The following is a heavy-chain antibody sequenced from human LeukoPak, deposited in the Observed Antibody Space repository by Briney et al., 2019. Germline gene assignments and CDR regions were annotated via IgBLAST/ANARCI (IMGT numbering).Heavy chain of an antibody. J-gene: IGHJ4*02. CDR2: INPNSGGT. CDR3: ARGVRGYCSGGSCHPGGY. Sequence: ASVKVSCKASGYTFTGYYMHWVRQAPGQGLEWMGWINPNSGGTNYAQKFQGRVTMTRDTSISTAYMELSRLRSDDTAVYYCARGVRGYCSGGSCHPGGYWGQGTLVTVSS. V-gene: IGHV1-2*02. CDR1: GYTFTGYY. D-gene: IGHD2-15*01.